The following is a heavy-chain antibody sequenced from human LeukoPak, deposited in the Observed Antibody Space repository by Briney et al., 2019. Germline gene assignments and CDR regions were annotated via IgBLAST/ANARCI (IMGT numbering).Heavy chain of an antibody. J-gene: IGHJ3*02. CDR3: ARYLVVTDAFDI. Sequence: SETLSLTCTVSGGSISSGDYYWSWIRQPPGKGLEWIGYIYYSGSTYYNSSLKSRVTISVDTSKNQFSLKLSSVTAADTAVYYCARYLVVTDAFDIWGQGTMVTVSS. V-gene: IGHV4-30-4*08. D-gene: IGHD3-22*01. CDR1: GGSISSGDYY. CDR2: IYYSGST.